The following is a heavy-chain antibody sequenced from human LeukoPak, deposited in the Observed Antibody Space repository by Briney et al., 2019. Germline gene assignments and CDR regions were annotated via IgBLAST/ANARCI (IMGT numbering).Heavy chain of an antibody. CDR1: GGSISSGSYY. Sequence: PSETLSLTCTVSGGSISSGSYYWSWIRQPAGKGLEWIGRIYTSGSTNYNPSLKSRVTISVDTSKNQFSLKLSSVTAADTAVYYCARDNWNPLGDAFDIWGQGTMVTVSS. J-gene: IGHJ3*02. V-gene: IGHV4-61*02. D-gene: IGHD1-20*01. CDR2: IYTSGST. CDR3: ARDNWNPLGDAFDI.